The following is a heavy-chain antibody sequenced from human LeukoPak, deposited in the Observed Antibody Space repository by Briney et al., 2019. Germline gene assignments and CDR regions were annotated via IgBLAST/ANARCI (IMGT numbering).Heavy chain of an antibody. V-gene: IGHV3-23*01. D-gene: IGHD5-24*01. J-gene: IGHJ4*02. CDR1: GFTFSSYA. CDR3: ARARDGYNPLFDY. Sequence: GGSLRLSCAASGFTFSSYAMSWVRQAPGKGLEWVSGIRGSGGDTYYADSVKGRFTISRDNVKNTVYLQMNSLRAEDTAVYYCARARDGYNPLFDYWGQGTLVTVSS. CDR2: IRGSGGDT.